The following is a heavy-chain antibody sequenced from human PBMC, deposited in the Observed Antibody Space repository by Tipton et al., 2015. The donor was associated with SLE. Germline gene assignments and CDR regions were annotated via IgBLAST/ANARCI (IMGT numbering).Heavy chain of an antibody. CDR3: ARAGGGDSNWFDP. Sequence: TLSLTCTVSGGSISSSNYYWGWIRQPPGKGLEWIGSIYYSGSSYYDPSLKSRVSISVDTSKNQFFLNLRSVTAADTAVYYCARAGGGDSNWFDPWGQGTLVTVSS. V-gene: IGHV4-39*07. J-gene: IGHJ5*02. CDR2: IYYSGSS. D-gene: IGHD2-21*01. CDR1: GGSISSSNYY.